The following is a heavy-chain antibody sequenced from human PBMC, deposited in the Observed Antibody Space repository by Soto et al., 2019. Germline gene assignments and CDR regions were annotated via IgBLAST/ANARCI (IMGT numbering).Heavy chain of an antibody. CDR1: GGTFSSYA. CDR3: AIPGCTNGVCYSAWFDP. CDR2: IIPIFGTA. V-gene: IGHV1-69*13. D-gene: IGHD2-8*01. Sequence: VASVKVSCKASGGTFSSYAISWVRQAPGQGLEWMGGIIPIFGTANYAQKFQGRVTITADESTSTAYMELSSLRSEDTAVYYCAIPGCTNGVCYSAWFDPWGQGTLVTVSS. J-gene: IGHJ5*02.